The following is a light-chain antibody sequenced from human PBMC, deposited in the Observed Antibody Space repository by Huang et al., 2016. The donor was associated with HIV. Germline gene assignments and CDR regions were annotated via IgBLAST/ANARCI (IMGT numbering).Light chain of an antibody. CDR1: QTISSNY. J-gene: IGKJ2*01. CDR3: QQYGNSPPYT. Sequence: EVVLTQSPGTLSLSPGERATLSCRASQTISSNYFAWYQQKPGQAPRLVIYGTSNRATGIPDRFSGSGSGTDCTLTISRLEPEDFAVYYCQQYGNSPPYTFGQGTTLDIK. V-gene: IGKV3-20*01. CDR2: GTS.